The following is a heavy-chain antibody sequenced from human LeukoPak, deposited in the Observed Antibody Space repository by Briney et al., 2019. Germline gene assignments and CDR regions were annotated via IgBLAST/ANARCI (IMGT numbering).Heavy chain of an antibody. J-gene: IGHJ6*02. D-gene: IGHD2-2*01. CDR2: ISSSGSYI. Sequence: PGGSLRLSCAASSGLLFSSHGMHWVRQAPGKGLEWVASISSSGSYIYYADSVKGRFTISRDNAKKSLYLQMNSLRDEDTAVYYCVRPTYCSSTCCQTYGMDVWGQGTTVTVSS. CDR1: GLLFSSHG. V-gene: IGHV3-21*01. CDR3: VRPTYCSSTCCQTYGMDV.